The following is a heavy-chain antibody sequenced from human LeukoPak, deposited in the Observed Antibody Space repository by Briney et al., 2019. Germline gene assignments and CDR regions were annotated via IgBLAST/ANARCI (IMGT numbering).Heavy chain of an antibody. CDR2: IFYSGNT. CDR3: ARTGDYSRSTGGWFDP. Sequence: SETLSLTCTVSGGSISSYYWSWIRQPPGKGLEWIGYIFYSGNTNYSPSLKSRVTISIDTSKKQFSLRLTSVTTADTAVYLCARTGDYSRSTGGWFDPWGQGTLVTVSS. J-gene: IGHJ5*02. D-gene: IGHD4-11*01. V-gene: IGHV4-59*01. CDR1: GGSISSYY.